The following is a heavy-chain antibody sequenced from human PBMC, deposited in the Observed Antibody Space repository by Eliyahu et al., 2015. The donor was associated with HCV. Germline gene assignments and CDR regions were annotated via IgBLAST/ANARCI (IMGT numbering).Heavy chain of an antibody. D-gene: IGHD6-25*01. CDR2: ISSSGSTI. J-gene: IGHJ6*02. CDR3: ARDGVGSGPYYYYGMDV. V-gene: IGHV3-11*01. CDR1: GFPFSDYX. Sequence: QVQLVESGGGLVXPGGSLRLSCAAXGFPFSDYXXSXIXQAPGKGLEWVSYISSSGSTIYYADSVKGRFTISRDNAKNSLYLQMNSLRAEDTAVYYCARDGVGSGPYYYYGMDVWGQGTTVTVSS.